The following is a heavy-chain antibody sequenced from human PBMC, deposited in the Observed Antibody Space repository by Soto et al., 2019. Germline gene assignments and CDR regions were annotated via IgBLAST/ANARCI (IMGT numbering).Heavy chain of an antibody. CDR2: ISYDGSNK. Sequence: GWSLRLSCAASVFTFRSFGMHCCRQAPGKGLEWVALISYDGSNKYYADSVKGRFTISRDKSKNTLYLQMNSLRAEDTAVYYCAKDRGWSSADLDYWGQGTLVTVSS. CDR1: VFTFRSFG. J-gene: IGHJ4*02. V-gene: IGHV3-30*18. CDR3: AKDRGWSSADLDY. D-gene: IGHD6-19*01.